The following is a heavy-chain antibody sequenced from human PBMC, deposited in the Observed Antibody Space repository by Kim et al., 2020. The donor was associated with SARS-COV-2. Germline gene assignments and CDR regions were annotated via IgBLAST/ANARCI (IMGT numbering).Heavy chain of an antibody. J-gene: IGHJ6*03. CDR2: INPNSGGT. D-gene: IGHD3-3*01. Sequence: ASVKVSCKASGYTFTGYYMHWVRQAPGQGLEWMGWINPNSGGTNYAQKFQGRVTMTRDTSISTAYMELSRLRSDDTAVYYCARVWFLDTLPKRGTHYYYYYMDVWGKGTTVTVSS. CDR3: ARVWFLDTLPKRGTHYYYYYMDV. CDR1: GYTFTGYY. V-gene: IGHV1-2*02.